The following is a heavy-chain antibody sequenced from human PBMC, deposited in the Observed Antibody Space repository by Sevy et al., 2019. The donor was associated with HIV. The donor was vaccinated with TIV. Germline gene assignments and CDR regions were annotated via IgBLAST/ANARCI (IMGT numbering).Heavy chain of an antibody. CDR2: IYYSGST. V-gene: IGHV4-59*01. Sequence: SETLSLTCTVSGGSISSYYWSWIRQPPGKGLEWIGYIYYSGSTNYNPSLKSRVTISVDTSKNQFSLKLSSVTAADTAVYYCARVRLPSTAAGEIYYGMDVWGQGTTVTVSS. D-gene: IGHD6-13*01. CDR3: ARVRLPSTAAGEIYYGMDV. CDR1: GGSISSYY. J-gene: IGHJ6*02.